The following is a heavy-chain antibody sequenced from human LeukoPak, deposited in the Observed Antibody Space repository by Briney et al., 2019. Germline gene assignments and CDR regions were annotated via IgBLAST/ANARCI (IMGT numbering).Heavy chain of an antibody. CDR2: IKQDGSEK. J-gene: IGHJ4*02. V-gene: IGHV3-7*03. D-gene: IGHD3-3*01. CDR3: AKDTDFWSGYYNDY. Sequence: GGSLRLSCAASGFTFSSYWMSWVRQAPGKGLEWVANIKQDGSEKYYVDSVKGRFTISRDNAKNSLYLQMNSLRAEDTAVYYCAKDTDFWSGYYNDYWGQGTLVTVSS. CDR1: GFTFSSYW.